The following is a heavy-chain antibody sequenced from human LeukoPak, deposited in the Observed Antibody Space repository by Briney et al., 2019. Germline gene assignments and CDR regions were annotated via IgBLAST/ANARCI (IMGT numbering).Heavy chain of an antibody. CDR2: INSDGSST. Sequence: GRSLRLSCAASGFTFSSYWMHWVRQAPGKGLVWVSRINSDGSSTSYADSVKGRFTISRDNAKNTLYLQMNSLRAEDTAVYYCARAWGYYDTFDYWGQGTLVTVSS. CDR3: ARAWGYYDTFDY. V-gene: IGHV3-74*01. D-gene: IGHD3-22*01. CDR1: GFTFSSYW. J-gene: IGHJ4*02.